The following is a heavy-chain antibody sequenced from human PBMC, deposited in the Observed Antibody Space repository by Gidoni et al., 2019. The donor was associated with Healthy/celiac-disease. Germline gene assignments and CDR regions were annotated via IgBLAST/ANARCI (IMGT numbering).Heavy chain of an antibody. J-gene: IGHJ4*02. V-gene: IGHV4-34*01. Sequence: QVQLQQWGAGLLKPSETLSLTCAVYGGSFSGYYWSWIRQPPGKGLEWIGEINHSGSTNYNPSLKSRVTISVDTSKNQFSLKLSSGTAADTAVYYCARCQTGSTSCPFDYWGQGTLVTVSS. CDR1: GGSFSGYY. D-gene: IGHD2-2*01. CDR3: ARCQTGSTSCPFDY. CDR2: INHSGST.